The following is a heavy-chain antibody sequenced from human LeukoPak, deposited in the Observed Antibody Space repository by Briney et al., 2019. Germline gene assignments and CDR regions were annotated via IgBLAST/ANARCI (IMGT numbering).Heavy chain of an antibody. J-gene: IGHJ6*03. CDR1: GSSFTSYW. Sequence: GESLKISCKGSGSSFTSYWVGWVRQMPGKGLEWIGIIYPGDSDTRYSPSFQGQVTISADKSIRTASLQWSSLKASDTAMYYCARLYTSSWYPPGYYYYYYMDVWGKGTTVTVSS. CDR2: IYPGDSDT. D-gene: IGHD6-13*01. V-gene: IGHV5-51*01. CDR3: ARLYTSSWYPPGYYYYYYMDV.